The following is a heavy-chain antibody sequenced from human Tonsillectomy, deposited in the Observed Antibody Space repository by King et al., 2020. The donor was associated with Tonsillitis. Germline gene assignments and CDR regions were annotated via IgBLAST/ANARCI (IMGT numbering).Heavy chain of an antibody. Sequence: VQLVESGGGLVQPGGSLRLSCAVSGFTFSNHFMDWVRQAPGKGLEWVGRSRNKLNSYTTEYAASVKGKFTIARDDSKNSLYLQMNSLTTEDMGGYYCARVGMYSGSYAYDYWGQGTLVTVSS. CDR2: SRNKLNSYTT. CDR1: GFTFSNHF. CDR3: ARVGMYSGSYAYDY. J-gene: IGHJ4*02. D-gene: IGHD1-26*01. V-gene: IGHV3-72*01.